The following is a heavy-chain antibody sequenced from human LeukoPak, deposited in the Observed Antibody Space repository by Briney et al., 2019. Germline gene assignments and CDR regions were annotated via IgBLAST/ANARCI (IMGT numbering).Heavy chain of an antibody. D-gene: IGHD3-3*01. CDR2: ISAYNGNT. CDR1: GGTFSSYA. Sequence: PQASVKVSCKASGGTFSSYAISWVRQAPGQGLEWMGWISAYNGNTNYAQKLQGRVTMTTDTSTSTAYMELRSLRSDDTAVYYCARDWSITIFGVVIGIDYWGQGTLVTVSS. V-gene: IGHV1-18*01. CDR3: ARDWSITIFGVVIGIDY. J-gene: IGHJ4*02.